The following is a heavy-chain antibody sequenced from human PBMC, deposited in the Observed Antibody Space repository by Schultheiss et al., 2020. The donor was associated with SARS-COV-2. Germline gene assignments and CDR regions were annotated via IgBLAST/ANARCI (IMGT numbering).Heavy chain of an antibody. V-gene: IGHV3-48*01. CDR3: ARDRVGLYDFWSGYYKYYYYYMDV. CDR2: ISSSSSTI. D-gene: IGHD3-3*01. J-gene: IGHJ6*03. Sequence: GESLKISCAASGFTFSSYSMNWVRQAPGKGLEWVSYISSSSSTIYYADSVKGRFTISRDNAKNSLYLQMNSLRAEDTAVYYCARDRVGLYDFWSGYYKYYYYYMDVWGKGTTVTVSS. CDR1: GFTFSSYS.